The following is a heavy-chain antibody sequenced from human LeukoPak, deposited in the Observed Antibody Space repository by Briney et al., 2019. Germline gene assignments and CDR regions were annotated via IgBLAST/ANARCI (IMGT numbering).Heavy chain of an antibody. J-gene: IGHJ6*02. V-gene: IGHV1-18*01. CDR2: ISAYNGNT. CDR1: GYTFTSYG. Sequence: ASVKVSCKASGYTFTSYGISWVRQAPGQGLEWMGWISAYNGNTNYAQKLQGRVTMTTDASTSTAYMELRSLRSDDTAVYYCARGRYSYEIVSYYYYGMDVWAKGPRSPSP. D-gene: IGHD5-18*01. CDR3: ARGRYSYEIVSYYYYGMDV.